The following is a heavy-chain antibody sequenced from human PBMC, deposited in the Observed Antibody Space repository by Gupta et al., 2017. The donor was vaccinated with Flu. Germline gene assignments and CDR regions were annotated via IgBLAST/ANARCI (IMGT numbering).Heavy chain of an antibody. V-gene: IGHV1-2*02. CDR3: ARALDSTMGIRGAGMNV. Sequence: QVQLVQSGAVVKKPGASVRVSCEASGYAFTYYYIHWVRQAPGQGLEWLGCINTHSGGADYAQKFQGRVTMTRDTSVSTVYLEVTRLRSDDTAVYSCARALDSTMGIRGAGMNVWGQGTTVTVSS. CDR1: GYAFTYYY. D-gene: IGHD5-18*01. CDR2: INTHSGGA. J-gene: IGHJ6*02.